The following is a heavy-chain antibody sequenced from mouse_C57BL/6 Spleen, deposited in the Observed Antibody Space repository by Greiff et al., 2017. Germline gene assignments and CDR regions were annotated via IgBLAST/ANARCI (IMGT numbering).Heavy chain of an antibody. J-gene: IGHJ4*01. D-gene: IGHD2-5*01. CDR2: IYPGSGNT. V-gene: IGHV1-66*01. CDR1: GYSFTSYY. CDR3: AKDSNYVNYAMDY. Sequence: QVQLQQSGPELVKPGASVKISCKASGYSFTSYYIHWVKQRPGQGLEWIGWIYPGSGNTKYNEKFKGKATLTADTSSSTAYMQLSSLTSEDSAVYYCAKDSNYVNYAMDYWGQGTSFTVSS.